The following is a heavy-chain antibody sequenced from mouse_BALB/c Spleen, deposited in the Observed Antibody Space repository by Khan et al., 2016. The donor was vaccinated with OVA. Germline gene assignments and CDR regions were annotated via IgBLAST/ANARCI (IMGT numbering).Heavy chain of an antibody. CDR2: IDPSNSET. Sequence: QVRLQQSGPEVVRPGASVKMSCRASGYTFTSNWMHWVKQRPGQGLEWIGMIDPSNSETRLTQKFKDKATLNVDSSSNTAYMQLSSLTSEDSACLYCARYRVRTTVRAMDYWGQGTSVTVSS. CDR3: ARYRVRTTVRAMDY. CDR1: GYTFTSNW. J-gene: IGHJ4*01. V-gene: IGHV1S127*01. D-gene: IGHD1-1*01.